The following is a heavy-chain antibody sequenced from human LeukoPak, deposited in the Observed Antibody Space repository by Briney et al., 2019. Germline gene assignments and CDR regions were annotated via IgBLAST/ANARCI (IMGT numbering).Heavy chain of an antibody. J-gene: IGHJ6*03. CDR1: GFTFSSYS. CDR2: IKQDGTEK. V-gene: IGHV3-7*01. D-gene: IGHD2-15*01. CDR3: ARGSAVVAATRIIPYYYYMDV. Sequence: GSLRLSCAASGFTFSSYSMSWVRQAPGKGLEWVANIKQDGTEKYYVDSVKGRFTISRDNAKNSLYLQMNSLRAEDTAVYYCARGSAVVAATRIIPYYYYMDVWGKGTTVTVSS.